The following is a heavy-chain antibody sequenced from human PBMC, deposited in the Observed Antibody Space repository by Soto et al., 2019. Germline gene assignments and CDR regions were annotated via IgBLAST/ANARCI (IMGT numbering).Heavy chain of an antibody. CDR3: ARDQVPGLDAFDI. CDR1: GFTFSSYS. V-gene: IGHV3-21*01. Sequence: EVQVVESGGGLVKPGGSLRLSCAASGFTFSSYSMNWVRQAPGKGLEWVSSISRSAGNTYYADSVKGRFTITRDNAKNSMYLQMNSLRAEDTAVYYCARDQVPGLDAFDIWGQWTMVTVSS. CDR2: ISRSAGNT. J-gene: IGHJ3*02.